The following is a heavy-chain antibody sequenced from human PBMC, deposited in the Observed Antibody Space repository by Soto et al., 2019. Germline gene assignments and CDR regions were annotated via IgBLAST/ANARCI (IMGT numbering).Heavy chain of an antibody. Sequence: QVQLVQSGAEVKKPGSSVKVSCKASGGTFSSYAISWVRQAPGQGLERMGGIIPIFGTANYAQKFQGRVTISADESTSTAYMERSSLRSEVTAVYYCAREPRSGYWMSTSCYGWRHVMDVWGQGTTVTVSS. V-gene: IGHV1-69*12. D-gene: IGHD2-2*03. J-gene: IGHJ6*01. CDR2: IIPIFGTA. CDR3: AREPRSGYWMSTSCYGWRHVMDV. CDR1: GGTFSSYA.